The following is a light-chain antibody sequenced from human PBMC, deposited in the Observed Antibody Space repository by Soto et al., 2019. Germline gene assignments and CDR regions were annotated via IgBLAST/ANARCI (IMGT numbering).Light chain of an antibody. V-gene: IGLV1-40*01. CDR3: QSYDNSLSGSGV. J-gene: IGLJ3*02. CDR2: GHN. CDR1: TSNIGAGYE. Sequence: QSVLTQPTSVSGAPGQRVTISCTGSTSNIGAGYEVHWYQQLPGTAPKLLVSGHNIRPSGVPDRFSGFKSGASASLVITGLQAEDEADYYCQSYDNSLSGSGVFGGGTQLTVL.